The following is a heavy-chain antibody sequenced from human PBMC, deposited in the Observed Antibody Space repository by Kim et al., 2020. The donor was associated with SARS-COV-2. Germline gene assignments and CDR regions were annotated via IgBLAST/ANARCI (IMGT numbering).Heavy chain of an antibody. Sequence: GGSLRLSCAASGFTFSSYAMSWVRQAPGKGLEWVSAISGSGGSTYYADSVKGRFTISRDNSKNTLYLQMNSLRAEDTAVYYCATFSRGITYYDYVWGEEVWGQGTLVTVSS. J-gene: IGHJ4*02. CDR3: ATFSRGITYYDYVWGEEV. CDR1: GFTFSSYA. D-gene: IGHD3-16*01. V-gene: IGHV3-23*01. CDR2: ISGSGGST.